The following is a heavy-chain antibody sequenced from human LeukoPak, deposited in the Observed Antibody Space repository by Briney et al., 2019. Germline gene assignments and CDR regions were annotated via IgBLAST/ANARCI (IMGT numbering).Heavy chain of an antibody. CDR1: GFTFSSYG. CDR2: ISYDGSNK. CDR3: AKDLAYYDSSGYYPDY. V-gene: IGHV3-30*18. Sequence: GGSLRLSCAASGFTFSSYGMHLVRQAPGKGLEWVAVISYDGSNKYYADSVKGRFTISRDNSKNTLYLQMNSLRAEDTAVYYCAKDLAYYDSSGYYPDYWGQGTLVTVSS. J-gene: IGHJ4*02. D-gene: IGHD3-22*01.